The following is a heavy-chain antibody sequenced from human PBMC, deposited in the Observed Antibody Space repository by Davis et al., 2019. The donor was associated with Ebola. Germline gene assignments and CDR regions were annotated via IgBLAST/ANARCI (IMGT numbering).Heavy chain of an antibody. CDR1: GDSVSGGSGG. Sequence: HSQTLSLTCAISGDSVSGGSGGWNWLRQSPSRGLEWLGRTYYSSKWYNDYAVSVKSRITINLDTSNNQLSLQLNSVTPEDTALYYCARGWLRAGFDYWGQGSLVTVSS. CDR3: ARGWLRAGFDY. D-gene: IGHD3-9*01. V-gene: IGHV6-1*01. J-gene: IGHJ4*02. CDR2: TYYSSKWYN.